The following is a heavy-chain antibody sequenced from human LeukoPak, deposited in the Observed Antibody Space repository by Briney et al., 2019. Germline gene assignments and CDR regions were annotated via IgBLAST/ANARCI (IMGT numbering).Heavy chain of an antibody. CDR2: IKQDGSEK. D-gene: IGHD6-19*01. Sequence: GGSLRLSCAASGFTVSCNYMSWVRQAPGKGLEWVANIKQDGSEKYYVDSVKGRFTISRDNAKNSLYLQMNSLRAEDTAVYYCARDGSSGWYDPDLLGGYWGQGTLVTVSS. V-gene: IGHV3-7*01. J-gene: IGHJ4*02. CDR1: GFTVSCNY. CDR3: ARDGSSGWYDPDLLGGY.